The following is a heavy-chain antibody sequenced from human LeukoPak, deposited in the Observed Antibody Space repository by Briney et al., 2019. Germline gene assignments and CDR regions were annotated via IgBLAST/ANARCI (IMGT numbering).Heavy chain of an antibody. CDR2: ISDHNT. D-gene: IGHD5-18*01. CDR1: GFSFSSYA. Sequence: PGGSLRLSCAVPGFSFSSYAMGWVRQAPGKGLEWVSIISDHNTWYADSVKGRFTISRDNSKNTLYLQMNSLRGEDTAVYYCAKGRDSYGYGDFDYWGQGTLVTVSS. J-gene: IGHJ4*02. V-gene: IGHV3-23*01. CDR3: AKGRDSYGYGDFDY.